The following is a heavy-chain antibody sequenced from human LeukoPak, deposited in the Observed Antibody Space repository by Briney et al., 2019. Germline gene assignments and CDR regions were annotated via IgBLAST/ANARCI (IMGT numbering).Heavy chain of an antibody. Sequence: GGSLRLSCAASGFTVSSYGTHWVRQAPGKGLEWVSSISSSSSYIYYADSVKGRFTISRDNAKNSLYLQMNSLRAEDTAVYYCARTSDVVAGRTFDIWGQGTMVTVSS. V-gene: IGHV3-21*01. CDR3: ARTSDVVAGRTFDI. J-gene: IGHJ3*02. CDR1: GFTVSSYG. CDR2: ISSSSSYI. D-gene: IGHD6-19*01.